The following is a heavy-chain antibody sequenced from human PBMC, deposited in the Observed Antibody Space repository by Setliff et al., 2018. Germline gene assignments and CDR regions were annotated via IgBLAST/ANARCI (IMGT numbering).Heavy chain of an antibody. D-gene: IGHD1-26*01. V-gene: IGHV3-23*01. CDR3: AKDRVNDGFWDFDS. J-gene: IGHJ4*02. Sequence: WVRQPPGEGLEWVAGVIQVGSGVYADSVKGRSTISRDNSKNNFFLQINNLRAADTATYYCAKDRVNDGFWDFDSWGQGIVVTVSS. CDR2: VIQVGSG.